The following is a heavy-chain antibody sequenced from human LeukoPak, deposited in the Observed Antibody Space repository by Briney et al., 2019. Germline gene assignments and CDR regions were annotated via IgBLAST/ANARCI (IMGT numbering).Heavy chain of an antibody. Sequence: ASVKVSCKASGYTFTSYGISWVRQAPGQGLEWMGWISAYNGNTNYAQKLQGRVTMTTDTSTSTAYMELRSLRSDDTAVYYCARDRIIIWGRDDALDIWGQGTMVTVSS. J-gene: IGHJ3*02. CDR2: ISAYNGNT. CDR1: GYTFTSYG. D-gene: IGHD3-16*01. V-gene: IGHV1-18*01. CDR3: ARDRIIIWGRDDALDI.